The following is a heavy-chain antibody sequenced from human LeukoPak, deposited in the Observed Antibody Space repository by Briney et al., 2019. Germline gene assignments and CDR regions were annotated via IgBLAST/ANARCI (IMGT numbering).Heavy chain of an antibody. CDR2: IYYSGST. CDR1: NSSINSGYY. V-gene: IGHV4-61*01. Sequence: SETLSLTCTVSNSSINSGYYWGWIRQPPGKGLEWIGYIYYSGSTNYNPSLKSRVTISVDTSKNQFSLKLRSVTAADTAVYYCARLTGYSSESWFDPWGQGTLVTVSS. CDR3: ARLTGYSSESWFDP. J-gene: IGHJ5*02. D-gene: IGHD3-9*01.